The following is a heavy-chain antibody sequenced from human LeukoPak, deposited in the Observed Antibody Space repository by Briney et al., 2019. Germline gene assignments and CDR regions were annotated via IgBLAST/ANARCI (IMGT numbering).Heavy chain of an antibody. J-gene: IGHJ4*02. V-gene: IGHV3-30*04. D-gene: IGHD7-27*01. CDR2: ISYDGSNK. CDR1: GFTFSSYA. CDR3: ANLGRSLGFSHFDY. Sequence: GGSLRLSCAASGFTFSSYAMHWVRQAPGKGLEWVAVISYDGSNKYYADSVKGRFTISRDNSKNTLYLQMNSLRAEDTAVYYCANLGRSLGFSHFDYWGQGTLVTVSS.